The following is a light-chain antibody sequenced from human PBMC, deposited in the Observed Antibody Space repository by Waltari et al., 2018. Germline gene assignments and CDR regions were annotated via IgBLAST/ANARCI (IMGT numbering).Light chain of an antibody. CDR3: QQLNSYPQ. V-gene: IGKV1-9*01. CDR1: QGISSY. Sequence: DIQLTQSPSFLSASVGDRVTITCRASQGISSYLAWYQQKPGKAPKLLIYAASTLQSGVPSMFSGSGSGTEFTLTISSLQPEDFATYYCQQLNSYPQFGQGTNVEIK. CDR2: AAS. J-gene: IGKJ1*01.